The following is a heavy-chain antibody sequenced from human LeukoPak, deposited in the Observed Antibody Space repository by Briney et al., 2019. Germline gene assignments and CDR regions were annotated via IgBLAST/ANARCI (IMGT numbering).Heavy chain of an antibody. D-gene: IGHD6-13*01. CDR2: IYPGDSDT. CDR3: ARLGIAAAGTNNWFDP. Sequence: GGSLKISCEGSGXNVTNGRIVWVRQMRGNSKKWMGIIYPGDSDTRYSPPFQGQVTISADKSISTAYLQWSSLKASDTAMYYCARLGIAAAGTNNWFDPWGQGTLVTVSS. J-gene: IGHJ5*02. V-gene: IGHV5-51*01. CDR1: GXNVTNGR.